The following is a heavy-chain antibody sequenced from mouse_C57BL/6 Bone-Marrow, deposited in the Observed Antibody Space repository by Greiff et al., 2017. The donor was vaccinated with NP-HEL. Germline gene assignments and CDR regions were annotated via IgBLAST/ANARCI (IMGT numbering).Heavy chain of an antibody. CDR2: IHPNSGST. Sequence: QVQLQQPGAELVKPGASVKLSCQASGYTFTSYWMHWVKQRPGQGLEWIGMIHPNSGSTNYNEKFKSKATLTVDKSSSTAYMQLSSLTSEDSAVYYCARSVITTVDGYAMDYWGQGTSVTVSS. J-gene: IGHJ4*01. CDR1: GYTFTSYW. V-gene: IGHV1-64*01. CDR3: ARSVITTVDGYAMDY. D-gene: IGHD1-1*01.